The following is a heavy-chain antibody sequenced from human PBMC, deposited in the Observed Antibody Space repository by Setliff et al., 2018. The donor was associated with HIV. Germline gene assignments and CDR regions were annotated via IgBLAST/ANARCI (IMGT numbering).Heavy chain of an antibody. D-gene: IGHD6-19*01. Sequence: SETLSLTCTVSGGSISGYYWSWIRQPPGKGLEWIAYIYYSGSTNYNPSLKSRVTISVDTSKNQFSLRLSSVTAADTAVYYCIIAYSSGWLAPMGFDSWGQGTLVTVSS. V-gene: IGHV4-59*12. CDR1: GGSISGYY. CDR2: IYYSGST. CDR3: IIAYSSGWLAPMGFDS. J-gene: IGHJ4*02.